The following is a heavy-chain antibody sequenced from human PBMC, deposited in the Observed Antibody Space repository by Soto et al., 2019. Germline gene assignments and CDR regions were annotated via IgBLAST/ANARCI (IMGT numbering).Heavy chain of an antibody. Sequence: EVQLLESGGGLVQPGGSLRLSCAASGFTFSNYAMSWVRQAPGKGLEWVSSISGSGGSTYYADSVKGRFTISRDNSKNTLNLQMNSLRTEDTAVYYCARDRGSSFLGGGIYGMDVWGQGTTVTVSS. D-gene: IGHD6-6*01. V-gene: IGHV3-23*01. CDR3: ARDRGSSFLGGGIYGMDV. J-gene: IGHJ6*02. CDR2: ISGSGGST. CDR1: GFTFSNYA.